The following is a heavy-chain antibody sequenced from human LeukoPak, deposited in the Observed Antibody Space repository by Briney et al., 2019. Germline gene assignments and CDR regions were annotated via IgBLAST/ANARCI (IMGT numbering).Heavy chain of an antibody. D-gene: IGHD2/OR15-2a*01. CDR1: GGSISSGGYY. Sequence: SETLSLTCTVSGGSISSGGYYWSWIRQPPGKGLEWIGYIYYSGSTNYNPSLKSRVTISVDTSKNQFSLKLSSVTAADTAVYYCARVGIDDAFDIWGQGTMVTVSS. CDR2: IYYSGST. V-gene: IGHV4-61*08. J-gene: IGHJ3*02. CDR3: ARVGIDDAFDI.